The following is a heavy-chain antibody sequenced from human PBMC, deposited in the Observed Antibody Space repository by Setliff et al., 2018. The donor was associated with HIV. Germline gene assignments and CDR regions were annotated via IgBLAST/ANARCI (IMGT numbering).Heavy chain of an antibody. CDR1: GGSISSSYYY. V-gene: IGHV4-39*07. CDR2: IYYTGST. Sequence: SETLSLTCTVSGGSISSSYYYWGWVRQPPGKGLEWIGSIYYTGSTYYNSPPKSRVTISIDTSKNQFSLRLDSVTAADTAVYYCARVAYSSSWPSYFQYWGQGTLVTVSS. CDR3: ARVAYSSSWPSYFQY. D-gene: IGHD6-13*01. J-gene: IGHJ1*01.